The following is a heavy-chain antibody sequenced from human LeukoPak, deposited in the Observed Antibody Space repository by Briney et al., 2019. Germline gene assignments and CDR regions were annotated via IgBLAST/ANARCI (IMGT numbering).Heavy chain of an antibody. CDR3: ARSLSPPTSKYCSSTSCYTGSYYYYGMDV. CDR1: GFTFSSYA. D-gene: IGHD2-2*02. Sequence: GGSLRLSCAASGFTFSSYAMHWVRQAPGKGLEYVSAISSNGGSTYYANSVKGRFTISRDNSKNTLYLQMGSLRAEGMAVYYCARSLSPPTSKYCSSTSCYTGSYYYYGMDVWGQGTTVTVSS. CDR2: ISSNGGST. V-gene: IGHV3-64*01. J-gene: IGHJ6*02.